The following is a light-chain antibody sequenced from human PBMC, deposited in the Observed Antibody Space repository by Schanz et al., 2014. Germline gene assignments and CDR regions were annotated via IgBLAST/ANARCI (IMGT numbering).Light chain of an antibody. V-gene: IGLV2-23*01. Sequence: QSALTQPASVSGSPGQSITISCTGTSSDIGSYNLVSWYQQHPDKAPKLMIYEGSKRPSGVSNRFSGSKSGNTASLTISGLQAEDEADYYCCSYAGGYTWFFGGGTKLTVL. J-gene: IGLJ2*01. CDR2: EGS. CDR3: CSYAGGYTWF. CDR1: SSDIGSYNL.